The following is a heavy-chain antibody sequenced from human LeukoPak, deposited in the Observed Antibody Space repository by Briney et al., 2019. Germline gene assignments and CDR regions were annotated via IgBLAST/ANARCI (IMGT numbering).Heavy chain of an antibody. Sequence: GGSLRLSCAASGFTFSSYAMSWVRQAPGKGLECVSAISGSGGSTYYADSVKGRFTISRDNSKNTLYLQMNSLRAEDTAVYYCAKNGVVVVPAAIAFWGQGTLVTVSS. V-gene: IGHV3-23*01. D-gene: IGHD2-2*01. CDR3: AKNGVVVVPAAIAF. CDR2: ISGSGGST. CDR1: GFTFSSYA. J-gene: IGHJ4*02.